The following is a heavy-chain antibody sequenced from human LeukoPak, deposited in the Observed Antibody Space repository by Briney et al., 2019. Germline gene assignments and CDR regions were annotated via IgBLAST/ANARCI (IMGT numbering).Heavy chain of an antibody. V-gene: IGHV3-30*04. D-gene: IGHD3-10*01. CDR2: ISYDGNNK. J-gene: IGHJ3*02. Sequence: GRSLRLSCAASGFTFSSYAMHWVRQAPGKGLEWVAVISYDGNNKYYADSVKGRFTISRDNSKNTLYLQMNSLRAEDTAVYYCAKDALWMVRGGAFDIWGQGTRVTVSS. CDR1: GFTFSSYA. CDR3: AKDALWMVRGGAFDI.